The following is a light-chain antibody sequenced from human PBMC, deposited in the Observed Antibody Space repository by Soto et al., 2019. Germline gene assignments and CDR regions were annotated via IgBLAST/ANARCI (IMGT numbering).Light chain of an antibody. CDR3: TSYSSSTTHVV. CDR2: DVT. Sequence: QSALTQPASVSGSPGRSVTISCTGSSSDIGGFNYVSWYQHLPGRAPKLIIYDVTNRPSGISYRFSASKSGGTASLTISGLQADDEGYDYCTSYSSSTTHVVFGGGTKVTVL. J-gene: IGLJ2*01. V-gene: IGLV2-14*03. CDR1: SSDIGGFNY.